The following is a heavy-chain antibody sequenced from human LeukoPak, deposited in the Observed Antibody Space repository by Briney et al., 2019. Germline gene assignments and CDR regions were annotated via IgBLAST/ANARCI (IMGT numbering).Heavy chain of an antibody. D-gene: IGHD1-26*01. CDR1: GGSISSYY. Sequence: TSETLSLTCTVSGGSISSYYWSWIRQPPGKGLEWIGYIYCSGSTNYNPSLKSRVTISVDTSKNQFSLKLSSVTAADTAVYYCARGGGSYDLDYWGQGTLVTVSS. V-gene: IGHV4-59*01. J-gene: IGHJ4*02. CDR2: IYCSGST. CDR3: ARGGGSYDLDY.